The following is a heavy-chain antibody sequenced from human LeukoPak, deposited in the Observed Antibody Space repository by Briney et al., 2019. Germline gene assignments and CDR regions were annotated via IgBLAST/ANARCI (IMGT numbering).Heavy chain of an antibody. J-gene: IGHJ4*02. CDR3: ARRPLYSSGWSADY. CDR1: GFTLSSYA. V-gene: IGHV3-30-3*01. CDR2: ISYDGINK. Sequence: GGSLRLSCAASGFTLSSYAIHWVRQAPGKGLEWVAVISYDGINKYYADSVKGRFTISRDNSKNTLYLQMNSLRGEDTAVYYCARRPLYSSGWSADYWGQGTLVTVSS. D-gene: IGHD6-19*01.